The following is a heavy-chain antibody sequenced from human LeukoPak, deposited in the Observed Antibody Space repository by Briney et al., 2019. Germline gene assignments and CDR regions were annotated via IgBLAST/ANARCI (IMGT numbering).Heavy chain of an antibody. V-gene: IGHV1-69*13. CDR3: ARGSRSFGVVIYYFDY. J-gene: IGHJ4*02. D-gene: IGHD3-3*01. CDR1: GGTFSSYA. Sequence: ASVKVSCKASGGTFSSYAISWVRQAPGQGLEWMGGIIPIFGTANYAQKFQDRVTITADESTSTAYMELSSLRSEDTAVYYCARGSRSFGVVIYYFDYWGQGTLVTVSS. CDR2: IIPIFGTA.